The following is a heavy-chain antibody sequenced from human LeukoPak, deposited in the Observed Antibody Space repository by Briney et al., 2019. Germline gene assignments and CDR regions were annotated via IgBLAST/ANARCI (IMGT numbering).Heavy chain of an antibody. Sequence: GASVKVSCKASGYTFTSYYMHWVRQAPGQGLEWMGIINPSGGSTSYAQKFQGRVTMTTDTSTSTAYMELRSLRSDDTAVYYCARSQLDAYYYYYMDVWGKGTTVTVSS. J-gene: IGHJ6*03. CDR1: GYTFTSYY. CDR2: INPSGGST. D-gene: IGHD1-1*01. CDR3: ARSQLDAYYYYYMDV. V-gene: IGHV1-46*01.